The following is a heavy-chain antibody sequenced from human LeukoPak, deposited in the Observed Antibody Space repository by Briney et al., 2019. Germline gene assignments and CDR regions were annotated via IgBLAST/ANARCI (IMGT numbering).Heavy chain of an antibody. CDR3: ARDDVAWNDVRWFDP. J-gene: IGHJ5*02. CDR2: ISSTGSSI. D-gene: IGHD1-1*01. V-gene: IGHV3-21*01. Sequence: AGGSLRLSCAASGFTFSYYTMSWVRQAPGKGLEWVSSISSTGSSIYYADSVKGRFTISRDNAKNSLYLQVSSLRVEDTAVYYCARDDVAWNDVRWFDPWGQGTLVTVSS. CDR1: GFTFSYYT.